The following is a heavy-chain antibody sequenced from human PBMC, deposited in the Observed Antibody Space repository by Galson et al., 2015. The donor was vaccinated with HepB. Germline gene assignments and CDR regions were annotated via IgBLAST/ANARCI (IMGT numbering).Heavy chain of an antibody. D-gene: IGHD3-9*01. CDR3: AREGYYDILTGYNDAFDI. CDR1: GYTFTSYY. Sequence: SVKVSCKASGYTFTSYYMHWVRQAPGQGLEWMGIINPSGGSTSYAQKFQGRVTLTRDTSTSTVYMELSSLRSEDTAVYYCAREGYYDILTGYNDAFDIWGQGTMVTVSS. J-gene: IGHJ3*02. CDR2: INPSGGST. V-gene: IGHV1-46*03.